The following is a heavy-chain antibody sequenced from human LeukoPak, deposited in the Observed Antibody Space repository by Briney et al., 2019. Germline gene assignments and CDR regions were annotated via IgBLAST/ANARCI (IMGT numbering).Heavy chain of an antibody. D-gene: IGHD5-24*01. CDR3: AKDGKMATIDS. CDR2: IKQDGSEK. Sequence: GGSLRLSCAASGFTFSSYWMSWVRQAPGKGLEWVANIKQDGSEKYYADSVKGRFTISRDNSKNSLYLQMNSLRSEDTAFYYCAKDGKMATIDSWGQGTLVTVSS. V-gene: IGHV3-7*03. CDR1: GFTFSSYW. J-gene: IGHJ4*02.